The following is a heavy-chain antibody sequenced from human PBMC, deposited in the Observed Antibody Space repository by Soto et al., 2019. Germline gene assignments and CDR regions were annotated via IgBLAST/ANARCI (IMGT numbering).Heavy chain of an antibody. D-gene: IGHD3-10*01. CDR2: IYYSGIT. J-gene: IGHJ5*02. CDR1: GGSISSYY. CDR3: ARGRITMVRGVIFWFDP. V-gene: IGHV4-59*01. Sequence: SETLSLTCTVSGGSISSYYWSWIRQPPGKGLEWIGYIYYSGITNYNPSLKSRVTISVDTSKNHFSLKLSSVTAADTAVYYCARGRITMVRGVIFWFDPWGQGTLVTVS.